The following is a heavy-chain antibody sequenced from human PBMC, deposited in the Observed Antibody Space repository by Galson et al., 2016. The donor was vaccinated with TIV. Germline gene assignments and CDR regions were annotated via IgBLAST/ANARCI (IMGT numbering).Heavy chain of an antibody. V-gene: IGHV3-23*01. Sequence: SLKLSCAASGFRFRSYAMTWVRQAPGKGLEWVSSISGGGDITYYADSVKGRFTISRDNSRNTLYLQMTSLRVDDTAVYYCAEDPDMVHGNSDFDSWGQGTLVTVSS. CDR1: GFRFRSYA. D-gene: IGHD3-10*01. J-gene: IGHJ4*02. CDR3: AEDPDMVHGNSDFDS. CDR2: ISGGGDIT.